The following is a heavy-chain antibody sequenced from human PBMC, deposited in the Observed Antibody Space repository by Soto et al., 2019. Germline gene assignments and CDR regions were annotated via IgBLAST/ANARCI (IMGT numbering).Heavy chain of an antibody. V-gene: IGHV3-23*01. Sequence: GGSLRLSCAASGFTFSSYAMSWVRQAPGKGLEWVSAISGSGGSTYYADSVKGRFTIPRDNSKNTLYLQMNSLRAEDTAVYYCNFYGDDPHFFDYRAQGSLVPVSA. CDR2: ISGSGGST. CDR3: NFYGDDPHFFDY. J-gene: IGHJ4*02. D-gene: IGHD4-17*01. CDR1: GFTFSSYA.